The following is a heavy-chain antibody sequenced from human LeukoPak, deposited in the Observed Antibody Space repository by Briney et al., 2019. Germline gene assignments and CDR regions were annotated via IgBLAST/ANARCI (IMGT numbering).Heavy chain of an antibody. J-gene: IGHJ6*03. Sequence: GGSLRLSCAASGFTFSSYGMHWVRQAPGKGPEWVAFIQYDGSDKYYADSVKGRFTISRDNSKNTLYLQMNSLRAEDTAVYYCAKGDGPYYYMDVWGKGTTVTISS. CDR1: GFTFSSYG. CDR3: AKGDGPYYYMDV. CDR2: IQYDGSDK. V-gene: IGHV3-30*02.